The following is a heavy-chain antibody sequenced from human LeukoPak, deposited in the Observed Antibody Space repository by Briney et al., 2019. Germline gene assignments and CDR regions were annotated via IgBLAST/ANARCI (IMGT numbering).Heavy chain of an antibody. CDR3: ARDHELPLFDY. Sequence: GGPLRLSCAASGFSFSSYSMNWVRQAPGKGLEWVSFISSTSAYIYYADSVKGRFTISRNNAKNSLYLQMNSLRAEDTAVYYCARDHELPLFDYWGQGTLVTVSS. J-gene: IGHJ4*02. D-gene: IGHD2-15*01. CDR1: GFSFSSYS. CDR2: ISSTSAYI. V-gene: IGHV3-21*01.